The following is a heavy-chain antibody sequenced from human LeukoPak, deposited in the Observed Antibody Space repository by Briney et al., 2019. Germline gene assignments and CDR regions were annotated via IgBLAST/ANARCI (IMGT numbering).Heavy chain of an antibody. J-gene: IGHJ4*02. V-gene: IGHV4-59*01. CDR3: ARDSGQDSSSWYNYFDY. Sequence: PSETLSLTCTVSGGSISSYYWSWIRQPPGKGLEWIGYIYYSGSTNYNPSLKSRVTISVDTSKNQFSLKLSSVTAADTAVYYCARDSGQDSSSWYNYFDYWGQGTLVTVSS. CDR2: IYYSGST. D-gene: IGHD6-13*01. CDR1: GGSISSYY.